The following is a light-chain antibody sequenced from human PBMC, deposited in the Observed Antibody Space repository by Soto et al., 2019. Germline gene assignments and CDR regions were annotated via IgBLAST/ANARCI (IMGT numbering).Light chain of an antibody. CDR2: VVS. Sequence: QSALTQPASVSGSPGQSITISCTGTSSDVGRYNYVSWYQQHPGKAPTLMIYVVSNRPSGVSNRFSGSKSGNTASLTISGLQAEDEADYYCSSYTSSSTRVFGTGTKLTVL. J-gene: IGLJ1*01. V-gene: IGLV2-14*01. CDR1: SSDVGRYNY. CDR3: SSYTSSSTRV.